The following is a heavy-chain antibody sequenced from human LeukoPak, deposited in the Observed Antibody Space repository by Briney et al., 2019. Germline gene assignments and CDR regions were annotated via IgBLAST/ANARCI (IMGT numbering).Heavy chain of an antibody. V-gene: IGHV3-74*01. CDR3: AGGTFMFDY. D-gene: IGHD1-7*01. J-gene: IGHJ4*02. Sequence: GGSLRLSCAASGFTFSSYWMHWVRQAPGKGLVWVSRINGDGSSTTYADSVKGRFTISRDNAKNSVYLQMNGLRAEDTAVYYCAGGTFMFDYWGQGTLVTVSS. CDR1: GFTFSSYW. CDR2: INGDGSST.